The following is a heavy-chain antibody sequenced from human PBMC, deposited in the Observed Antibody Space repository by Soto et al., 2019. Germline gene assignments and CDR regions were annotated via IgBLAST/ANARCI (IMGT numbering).Heavy chain of an antibody. CDR3: AHTPIVVVTDTNWFDP. Sequence: SGPTLVNPTQTLTLTCTFSGFSLSTRGVGVGWIRQPPGKALEWLALIYWDDDKRYSPSLKSRLTITKDTSKNQVVLTMTKMDTVDTATYFSAHTPIVVVTDTNWFDPWGQGTLVTVSS. V-gene: IGHV2-5*02. CDR1: GFSLSTRGVG. J-gene: IGHJ5*02. D-gene: IGHD2-21*02. CDR2: IYWDDDK.